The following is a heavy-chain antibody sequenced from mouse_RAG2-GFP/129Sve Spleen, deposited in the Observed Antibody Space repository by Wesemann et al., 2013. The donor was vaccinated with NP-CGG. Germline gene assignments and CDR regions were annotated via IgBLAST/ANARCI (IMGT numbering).Heavy chain of an antibody. Sequence: EVQLQQSGAELVRPGALVKLSCKASGFNIKDYYMHWVKQRPEQGLEWIGWIDPENGNTIYDPKFQGKASITADTSSNTAYLQLSSLTSEDTAVYYCARWGTGPNYAMDYWGGSRGTSVTVSS. J-gene: IGHJ4*01. CDR2: IDPENGNT. CDR3: ARWGTGPNYAMDY. V-gene: IGHV14-1*02. CDR1: GFNIKDYY.